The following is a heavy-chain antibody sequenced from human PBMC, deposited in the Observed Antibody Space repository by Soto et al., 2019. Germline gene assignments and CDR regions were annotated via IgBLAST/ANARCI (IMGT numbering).Heavy chain of an antibody. CDR3: ARYDDSPLGYFSSTSCYFLDY. CDR2: IYYSGST. J-gene: IGHJ4*02. D-gene: IGHD2-2*01. V-gene: IGHV4-39*01. CDR1: GGSISSSSYY. Sequence: ASETLSLTCTVSGGSISSSSYYWGWIRQPPGKGLEWIGSIYYSGSTYYNPSLKSRVTISVDTSKNQFSLKLSSVTAADTAVYYCARYDDSPLGYFSSTSCYFLDYWGQGTLVTVSS.